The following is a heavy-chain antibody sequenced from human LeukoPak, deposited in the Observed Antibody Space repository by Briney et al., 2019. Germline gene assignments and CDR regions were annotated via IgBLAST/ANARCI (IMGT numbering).Heavy chain of an antibody. D-gene: IGHD1-26*01. Sequence: GGSLRLSCAASGFTFSSYSMNWVRQAPGKGLEWVSSISSSSSYIYYADSVKGRFTISRDNAKNSLYLQMNSLRAEDTAVYYCAKILSIVGATEPFDYWGQGTQVTVSS. CDR1: GFTFSSYS. V-gene: IGHV3-21*01. CDR3: AKILSIVGATEPFDY. J-gene: IGHJ4*02. CDR2: ISSSSSYI.